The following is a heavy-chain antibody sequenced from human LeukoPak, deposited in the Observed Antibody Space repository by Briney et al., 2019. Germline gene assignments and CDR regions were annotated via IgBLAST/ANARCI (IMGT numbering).Heavy chain of an antibody. J-gene: IGHJ4*02. CDR1: SASVSSSPYF. V-gene: IGHV4-39*07. D-gene: IGHD5-18*01. CDR3: ARDPHSYGLKHYFDY. Sequence: SETLSLTCTVSSASVSSSPYFWGWIRQSPGKGLEWIGSISYSGTTYYNPSLKSRVTISVDTSKNQFSLKLSSVTAADTAVYYCARDPHSYGLKHYFDYWGQGTLVTVSS. CDR2: ISYSGTT.